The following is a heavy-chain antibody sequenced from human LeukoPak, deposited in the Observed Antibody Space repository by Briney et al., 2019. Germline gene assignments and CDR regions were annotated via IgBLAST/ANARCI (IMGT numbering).Heavy chain of an antibody. Sequence: GGSLRLSCVGSGFTFSSYWMTWVRQAPGKGLEWVANIKQDGSEQNYVDSVKGRFTISRDNAKNSLYLQMNSLRAEDTALYYCAKDGGAFGVVIPALYYFDYWGQGTLVTVSS. J-gene: IGHJ4*02. CDR2: IKQDGSEQ. CDR1: GFTFSSYW. V-gene: IGHV3-7*03. D-gene: IGHD3-3*01. CDR3: AKDGGAFGVVIPALYYFDY.